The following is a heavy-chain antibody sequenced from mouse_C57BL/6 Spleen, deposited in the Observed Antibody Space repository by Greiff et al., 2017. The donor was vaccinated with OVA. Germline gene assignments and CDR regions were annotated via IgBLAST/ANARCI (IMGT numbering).Heavy chain of an antibody. V-gene: IGHV1-19*01. CDR2: INPYNGGT. J-gene: IGHJ2*01. D-gene: IGHD3-1*01. CDR3: AKRAPAYYFDY. CDR1: GYTFTDYY. Sequence: VQLQQSGPVLVKPGASVKMSCKASGYTFTDYYMNWVKQSHGKSLEWIGVINPYNGGTSYNQKFKGKATLTVDKSSSTAYMELNSLTSEDSAVYYCAKRAPAYYFDYWGQGSTLTVSS.